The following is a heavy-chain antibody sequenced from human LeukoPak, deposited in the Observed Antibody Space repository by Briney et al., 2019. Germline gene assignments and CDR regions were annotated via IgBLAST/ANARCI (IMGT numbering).Heavy chain of an antibody. V-gene: IGHV4-59*01. CDR2: LTPSGST. J-gene: IGHJ4*02. Sequence: SETLSLTCTVSGVSTSSYYWSWIRQSPEKGLEWIGYLTPSGSTNYKPSLKSRVTISVDTSKNQFSLKLSSVTAADTALYYCVKIKPGGASFDYWGQGTLVTVSS. CDR3: VKIKPGGASFDY. CDR1: GVSTSSYY. D-gene: IGHD1-26*01.